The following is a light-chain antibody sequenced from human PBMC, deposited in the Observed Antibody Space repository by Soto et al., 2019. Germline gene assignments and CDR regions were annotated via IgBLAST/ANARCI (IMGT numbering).Light chain of an antibody. CDR1: QSISSL. CDR2: KAS. CDR3: QQFNSYPLT. J-gene: IGKJ4*01. V-gene: IGKV1-5*03. Sequence: DIQMTQSPSTLSASVGDRVTITCRASQSISSLLAWYHQKPGQAPKLLIYKASSLDSGVPSRFSGSGSGTEFSLTISSLQPDDVATYYCQQFNSYPLTFGGGTNVEIK.